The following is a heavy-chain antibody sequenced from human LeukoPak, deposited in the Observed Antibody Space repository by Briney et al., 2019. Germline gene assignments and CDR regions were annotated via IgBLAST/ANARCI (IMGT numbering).Heavy chain of an antibody. CDR2: IYTSGST. CDR3: ARASYYGGNYGYFDY. CDR1: AGSISSGSYY. D-gene: IGHD4-23*01. J-gene: IGHJ4*02. Sequence: NASQTLSLTCTVSAGSISSGSYYWSWIRQPAGKGLEWIGRIYTSGSTNYNPSLKSRVTISVDTSKNQFSLKLSSVTAADTAVYYCARASYYGGNYGYFDYWGQGTLVTVSS. V-gene: IGHV4-61*02.